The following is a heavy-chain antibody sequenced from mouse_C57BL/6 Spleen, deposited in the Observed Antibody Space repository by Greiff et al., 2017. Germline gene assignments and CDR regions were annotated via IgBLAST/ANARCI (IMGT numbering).Heavy chain of an antibody. D-gene: IGHD4-1*01. CDR2: INPSNGGT. CDR1: GYTFTSYW. V-gene: IGHV1-53*01. Sequence: QVQLQQPGPELVKPGASVKLSCKASGYTFTSYWMHWVKQRPGQGLEWIGNINPSNGGTNYNEKFKSKATLTVDKSSSTAYMQLSSLTSEDSAVYYCARDELTGTPFAYWGQGTLVTVSA. J-gene: IGHJ3*01. CDR3: ARDELTGTPFAY.